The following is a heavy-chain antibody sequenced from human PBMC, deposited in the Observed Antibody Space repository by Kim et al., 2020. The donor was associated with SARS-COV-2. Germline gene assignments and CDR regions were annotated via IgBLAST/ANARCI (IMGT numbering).Heavy chain of an antibody. J-gene: IGHJ6*02. CDR3: ARGGPTGTTDYYYGLDV. D-gene: IGHD1-1*01. V-gene: IGHV3-74*01. Sequence: VKGRFTISRDDAKNTLYLQMNSLRAEDTAVYYCARGGPTGTTDYYYGLDVWGQGTTVTVSS.